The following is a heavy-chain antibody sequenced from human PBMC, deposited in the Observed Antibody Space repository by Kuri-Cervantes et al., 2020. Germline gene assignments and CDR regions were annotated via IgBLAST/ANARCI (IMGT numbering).Heavy chain of an antibody. D-gene: IGHD2-2*01. V-gene: IGHV3-30-3*01. CDR1: GFTFSSYA. J-gene: IGHJ6*03. CDR2: ISYDGSNK. CDR3: ARDAGDIVVVPAAGSNYYYYMDV. Sequence: GESLKISCAASGFTFSSYAMHWVRQAPGKGLEWVAVISYDGSNKYYADSVKGRFTISRDNSKNTLYLQMNSLRAEDTAVYYCARDAGDIVVVPAAGSNYYYYMDVWGKGTTVTVSS.